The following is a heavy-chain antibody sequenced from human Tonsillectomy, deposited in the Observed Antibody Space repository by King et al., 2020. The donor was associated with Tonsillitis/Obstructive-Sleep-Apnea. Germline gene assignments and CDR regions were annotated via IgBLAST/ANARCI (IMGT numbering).Heavy chain of an antibody. CDR3: ARVWQYYEILTANYYYYMDV. Sequence: VQLQQWGAGLLKPSETLSLTCAVYGGSFNGYYWSWIRQPPGKGLEWIGEINHSGSTNYTPSLKSRVTISVDTSKNQFSLKLSSVTAADTAVYYCARVWQYYEILTANYYYYMDVWGKGTTVTVSS. CDR1: GGSFNGYY. D-gene: IGHD3-9*01. V-gene: IGHV4-34*01. CDR2: INHSGST. J-gene: IGHJ6*03.